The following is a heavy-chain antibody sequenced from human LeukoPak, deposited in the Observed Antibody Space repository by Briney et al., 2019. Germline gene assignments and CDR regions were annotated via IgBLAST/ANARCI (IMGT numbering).Heavy chain of an antibody. D-gene: IGHD4-23*01. CDR1: GGSISSYY. CDR3: ARAPVDYGGNSGSSAFDI. V-gene: IGHV4-34*01. J-gene: IGHJ3*02. Sequence: SETLSLTCTVSGGSISSYYWSWIRQPPGKGLEWIGEINHSGSTNYNPSLKSRVTISVDTSKNQFSLKLSSVTAADTAVYYCARAPVDYGGNSGSSAFDIWGQGTMVTVSS. CDR2: INHSGST.